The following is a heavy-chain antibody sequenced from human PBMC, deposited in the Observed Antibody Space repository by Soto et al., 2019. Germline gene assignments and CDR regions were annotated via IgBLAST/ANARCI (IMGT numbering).Heavy chain of an antibody. CDR3: ARPRNIVIWFGELPDV. J-gene: IGHJ6*02. CDR1: GFTFSSHA. D-gene: IGHD3-10*01. V-gene: IGHV3-30-3*01. Sequence: QVQLVESGGGVVQPGRSLRLSCAASGFTFSSHAMHWVRQAPGKGLEWVGVISYDGSDKYYAVPVKGRFTISRDNSKNTLYLQMNSLRVEDTAAYYCARPRNIVIWFGELPDVWGQGTTVIVS. CDR2: ISYDGSDK.